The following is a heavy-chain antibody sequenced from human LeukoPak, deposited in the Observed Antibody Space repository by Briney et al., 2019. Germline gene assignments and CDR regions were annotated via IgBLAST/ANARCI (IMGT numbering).Heavy chain of an antibody. J-gene: IGHJ1*01. CDR2: IWYDGSNK. D-gene: IGHD3-22*01. CDR3: ARDYDSRGYSPAA. CDR1: RFTFSSYG. Sequence: GGSLRLSCAASRFTFSSYGMRWVRQAPGKGLEWVAVIWYDGSNKYYADSVKGRFSISRDNSKNTLYLQMNSLRAEDTAMYYCARDYDSRGYSPAAWGQGTLVTVSS. V-gene: IGHV3-33*01.